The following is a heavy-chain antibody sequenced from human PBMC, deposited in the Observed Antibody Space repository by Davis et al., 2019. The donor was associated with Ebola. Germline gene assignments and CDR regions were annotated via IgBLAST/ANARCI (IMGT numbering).Heavy chain of an antibody. D-gene: IGHD5-18*01. V-gene: IGHV1-18*04. J-gene: IGHJ5*02. CDR3: ARLMGYLWFDP. Sequence: AASVKVSCKASGYTFTSYGISWVRQAPGQGFEWMGWINVYNGNTNYAQKFQGRVSMTTDTSTNTAYMELRSLRSGDTAVYYCARLMGYLWFDPWGQGTLVTVSS. CDR2: INVYNGNT. CDR1: GYTFTSYG.